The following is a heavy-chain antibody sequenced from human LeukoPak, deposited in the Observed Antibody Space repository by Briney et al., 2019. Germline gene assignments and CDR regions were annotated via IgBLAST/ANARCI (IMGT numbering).Heavy chain of an antibody. CDR2: SNSDGSST. J-gene: IGHJ3*02. V-gene: IGHV3-74*01. Sequence: PGGSLRLSCAASGFTFKTYWMHWVRQAPGKGLVWVSHSNSDGSSTSYADSVRGRFTISRDNAKNTVYLQMNSLRAEDTAVYYCARDLKGPVNDVFDMWGQGTMVTVSS. CDR1: GFTFKTYW. D-gene: IGHD4-23*01. CDR3: ARDLKGPVNDVFDM.